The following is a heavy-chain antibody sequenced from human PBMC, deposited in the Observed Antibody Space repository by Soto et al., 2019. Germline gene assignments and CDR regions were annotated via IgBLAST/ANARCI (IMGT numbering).Heavy chain of an antibody. CDR2: INHGGST. CDR1: GGSFSGYF. CDR3: AGGQQWLVYNN. Sequence: SETLSLTCAVYGGSFSGYFWNWIRQPPGKGLEWIGEINHGGSTNYNPSLKSRVTISVDTSKNQFSLDLSSVTAADTAVYYCAGGQQWLVYNNWGQGTLVTVSS. J-gene: IGHJ4*02. D-gene: IGHD6-19*01. V-gene: IGHV4-34*01.